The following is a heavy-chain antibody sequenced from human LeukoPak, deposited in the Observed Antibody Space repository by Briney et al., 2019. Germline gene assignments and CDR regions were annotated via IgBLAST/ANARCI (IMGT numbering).Heavy chain of an antibody. Sequence: ASVKVSCKASGGTFSSYAISWVRQAPGQGLEWMGGIIPNSGGTNYAQKFQGRVTMTRDTSISTAYMELSRLRSDDTAVYYCARDPTLVVPAAPLLVSYMDVWGKGTTVTVSS. CDR1: GGTFSSYA. CDR2: IIPNSGGT. D-gene: IGHD2-2*01. J-gene: IGHJ6*03. V-gene: IGHV1-2*02. CDR3: ARDPTLVVPAAPLLVSYMDV.